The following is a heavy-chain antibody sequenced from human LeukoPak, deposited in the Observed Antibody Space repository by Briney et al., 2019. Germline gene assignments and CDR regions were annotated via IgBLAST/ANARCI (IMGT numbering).Heavy chain of an antibody. D-gene: IGHD2-2*01. CDR1: GYTFTSYG. J-gene: IGHJ5*02. V-gene: IGHV1-18*01. CDR2: ISAYNGNT. CDR3: ARDGPEFYYIVVVPAAPTGWFDP. Sequence: ASVKVSCKASGYTFTSYGISWVRQAPGQGLEWMGWISAYNGNTNYAQKLQGRVTMTTDTSTSTAYMEPRSLRSDDTAVYYCARDGPEFYYIVVVPAAPTGWFDPWGQGTLVTVSS.